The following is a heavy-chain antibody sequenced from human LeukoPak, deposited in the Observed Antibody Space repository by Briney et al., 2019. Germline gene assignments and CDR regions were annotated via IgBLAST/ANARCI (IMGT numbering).Heavy chain of an antibody. Sequence: SETLSLTCAASGGSISSGGYTWSWIRQPPGKGLEWIGYIYHSGSTYYNPSLKSRVTISVDRSKNQFSLKLSSVTAADTAVYYCARYSSSWKGSFDYWGQGTLVTVSS. CDR3: ARYSSSWKGSFDY. J-gene: IGHJ4*02. V-gene: IGHV4-30-2*01. CDR1: GGSISSGGYT. CDR2: IYHSGST. D-gene: IGHD6-13*01.